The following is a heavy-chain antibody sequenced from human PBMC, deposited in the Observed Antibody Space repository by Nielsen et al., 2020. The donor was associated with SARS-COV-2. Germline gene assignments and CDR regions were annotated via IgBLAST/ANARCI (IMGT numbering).Heavy chain of an antibody. CDR1: GYTFVSYY. Sequence: ASVKVSCKTSGYTFVSYYLHWVRQAPGQGLEWMGTIDPSGGRTGYAQKFQGRVTMTRDTSTSTIYMELSSLRPDDTAVYYCARDLEAAANYYYFYMDVWGKGTTVTVSS. J-gene: IGHJ6*03. CDR2: IDPSGGRT. V-gene: IGHV1-46*01. CDR3: ARDLEAAANYYYFYMDV. D-gene: IGHD2-15*01.